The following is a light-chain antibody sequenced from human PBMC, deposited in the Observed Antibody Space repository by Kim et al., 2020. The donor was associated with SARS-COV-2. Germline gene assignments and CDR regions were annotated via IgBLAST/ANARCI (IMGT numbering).Light chain of an antibody. V-gene: IGLV3-19*01. Sequence: LGQTVRITCQGYSLRIYYASWYQQKPGQAPVLVIYGKNNRPSGIPDRFSGSSSGNTASLTITGAQAEDEADYYCNSRDSSGNHLGVFGGGTQLTVL. CDR1: SLRIYY. CDR3: NSRDSSGNHLGV. J-gene: IGLJ3*02. CDR2: GKN.